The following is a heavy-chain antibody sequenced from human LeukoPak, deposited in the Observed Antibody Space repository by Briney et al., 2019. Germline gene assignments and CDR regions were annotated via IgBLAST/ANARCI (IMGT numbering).Heavy chain of an antibody. Sequence: ASVTVSCNASGYTFTSYDINWVRQATGQGLEWMGWMNPNSGNTGYAQKFQGRVTMTRNTSISTAYMELSSLRSEDTAVYYCARGLSVEGITIFPYYYYYGMYVWGQGNTVTVSS. D-gene: IGHD3-3*01. CDR2: MNPNSGNT. J-gene: IGHJ6*02. CDR3: ARGLSVEGITIFPYYYYYGMYV. CDR1: GYTFTSYD. V-gene: IGHV1-8*01.